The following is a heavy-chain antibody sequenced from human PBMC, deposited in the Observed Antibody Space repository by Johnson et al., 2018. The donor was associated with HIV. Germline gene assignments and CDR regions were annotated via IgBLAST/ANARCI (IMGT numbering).Heavy chain of an antibody. V-gene: IGHV3-30*03. CDR1: GFTFSSYD. D-gene: IGHD3-10*01. CDR3: ARGRYYDSGSYLDDAFDI. J-gene: IGHJ3*02. Sequence: QVQLVESGGGVVQPGRSLRLSCAASGFTFSSYDMHWVRQATGKGLEWVAVISYDGSNKYYADSVKGRFTISRDNSKNTLYLQMNSLRAEDTAVYYCARGRYYDSGSYLDDAFDIWGQGTMVTVSS. CDR2: ISYDGSNK.